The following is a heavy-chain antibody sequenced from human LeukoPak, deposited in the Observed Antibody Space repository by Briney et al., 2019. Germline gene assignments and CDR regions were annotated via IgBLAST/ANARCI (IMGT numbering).Heavy chain of an antibody. CDR2: ISGSGGST. CDR1: GFTFSSYA. CDR3: AKDRSYGSGSYWFWSDAFDI. V-gene: IGHV3-23*01. Sequence: GGSLRLSCAASGFTFSSYAMSWVRQAPGKGLEWVSAISGSGGSTYYADSVKGRFTIPRDNSKNTLYLQMNSLRAEDTAVYYCAKDRSYGSGSYWFWSDAFDIWGQGTMVTVSS. J-gene: IGHJ3*02. D-gene: IGHD3-10*01.